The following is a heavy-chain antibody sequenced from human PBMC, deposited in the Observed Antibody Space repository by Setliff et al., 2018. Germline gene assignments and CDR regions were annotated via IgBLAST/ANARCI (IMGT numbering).Heavy chain of an antibody. J-gene: IGHJ5*02. Sequence: PSETLSLTCTVSGDSISSYYWSWIRQPPGKGLEWIGYIYYSGSTNYNPSLKSRVTISVDTSKNQFSLKLSSVTAADTAVYYCARLPSKRIHYNFWSGSYNWFDPWGQGTLVTVSS. CDR1: GDSISSYY. CDR3: ARLPSKRIHYNFWSGSYNWFDP. D-gene: IGHD3-3*01. V-gene: IGHV4-59*12. CDR2: IYYSGST.